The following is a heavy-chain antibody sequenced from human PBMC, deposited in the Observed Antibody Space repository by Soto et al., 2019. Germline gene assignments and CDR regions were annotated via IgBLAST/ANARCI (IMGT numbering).Heavy chain of an antibody. V-gene: IGHV7-4-1*01. CDR2: INTNTGNT. D-gene: IGHD6-13*01. CDR3: ARDFSVSSPYLYYYFGIYV. Sequence: ASVKVSCKASGYTFTSYAMNGVRQAPGQGLEWMGWINTNTGNTTYAQGVTGRFVFSLDTSVSTAYLQICSLKAEDTAVYYSARDFSVSSPYLYYYFGIYVWRQGTTVTVSS. J-gene: IGHJ6*02. CDR1: GYTFTSYA.